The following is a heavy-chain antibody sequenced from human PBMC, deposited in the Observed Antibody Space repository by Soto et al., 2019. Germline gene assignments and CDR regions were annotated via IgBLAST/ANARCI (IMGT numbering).Heavy chain of an antibody. Sequence: EVQLVESGGGLVKPGGSLRLSCAASGFTFSNAWMNWVRQAPGKGLEWVGRIKSKTDGGTTDYAAPVKGRFTISRDDSKNTLYLQMNSLKTEDTAVYYCTIDSREGYSGSYQLREPFDYWGQGTLVTVSS. CDR3: TIDSREGYSGSYQLREPFDY. CDR1: GFTFSNAW. D-gene: IGHD1-26*01. CDR2: IKSKTDGGTT. V-gene: IGHV3-15*07. J-gene: IGHJ4*02.